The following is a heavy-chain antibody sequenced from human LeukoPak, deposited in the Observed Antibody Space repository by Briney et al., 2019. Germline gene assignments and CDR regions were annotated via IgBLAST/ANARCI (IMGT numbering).Heavy chain of an antibody. CDR1: GFTFSSYG. Sequence: PGRSLRLSCAASGFTFSSYGMHWVRQAPGKGLEWVAVISYDGSNKYYADSVKGRFTISRDNSENTLYLQMNSLRAEDTAVYYCAKDLERHIAVVTASAVDYWGQGTLVTVSS. V-gene: IGHV3-30*18. CDR2: ISYDGSNK. J-gene: IGHJ4*02. CDR3: AKDLERHIAVVTASAVDY. D-gene: IGHD2-21*02.